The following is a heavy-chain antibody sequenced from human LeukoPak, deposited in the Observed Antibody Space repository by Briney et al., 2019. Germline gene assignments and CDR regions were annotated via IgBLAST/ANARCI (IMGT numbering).Heavy chain of an antibody. Sequence: GGSLRLSCAASGLTFSSYAMSWVRQAPGKGLEWVSAISGSGGSTYYADSVKGRFTISRDNSKNTLYLQMNSLRAEDTAVYYCAKEEVYYVSGFAGFDIWGQGTMVTVSS. CDR3: AKEEVYYVSGFAGFDI. CDR1: GLTFSSYA. J-gene: IGHJ3*02. D-gene: IGHD3-10*01. CDR2: ISGSGGST. V-gene: IGHV3-23*01.